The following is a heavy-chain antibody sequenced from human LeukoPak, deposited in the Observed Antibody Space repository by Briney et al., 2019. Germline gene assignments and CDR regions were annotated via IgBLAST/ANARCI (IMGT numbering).Heavy chain of an antibody. V-gene: IGHV1-69*05. CDR1: GGTFSSYA. Sequence: EASVKVSCKASGGTFSSYAIGWVRQAPGQGLEWMGGTIPIFGTANYAQTFQDRVTITTDESTSTAYMELSSLRSEDTAVYYCARGGSYADGVDYWGQGTLVTVSS. CDR3: ARGGSYADGVDY. CDR2: TIPIFGTA. D-gene: IGHD1-26*01. J-gene: IGHJ4*02.